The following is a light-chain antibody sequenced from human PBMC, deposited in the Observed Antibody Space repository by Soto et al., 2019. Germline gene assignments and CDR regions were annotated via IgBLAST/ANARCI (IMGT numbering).Light chain of an antibody. Sequence: EIVLTQSPGTLSLSPGERATLSCRASQSISSSYLAWYQQKPGQAPRLLVYGASSRATGIPDRFSGSGSGTDFTLTISRLEPEEFAVYYCQQNGSSRFTFGTGTKVDIK. J-gene: IGKJ3*01. CDR3: QQNGSSRFT. V-gene: IGKV3-20*01. CDR1: QSISSSY. CDR2: GAS.